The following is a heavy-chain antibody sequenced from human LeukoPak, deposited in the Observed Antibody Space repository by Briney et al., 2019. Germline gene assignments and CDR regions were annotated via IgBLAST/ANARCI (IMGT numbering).Heavy chain of an antibody. CDR3: ARRGYQLPTDGLGNPGGDAFDI. V-gene: IGHV4-34*01. Sequence: SQTLSLTCAAYGGSFSGYYWSWIRQPPRKGLECNGEINHSGSTNYNPSLKSRVTISVDTSKNQFSLKLSSVTAADTAVHYCARRGYQLPTDGLGNPGGDAFDIWGQGTMVTVSS. CDR1: GGSFSGYY. D-gene: IGHD2-2*01. J-gene: IGHJ3*02. CDR2: INHSGST.